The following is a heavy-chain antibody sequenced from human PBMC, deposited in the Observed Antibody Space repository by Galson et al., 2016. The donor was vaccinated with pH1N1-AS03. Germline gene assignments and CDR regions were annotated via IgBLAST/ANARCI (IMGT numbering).Heavy chain of an antibody. D-gene: IGHD6-19*01. CDR1: GYSFISYA. Sequence: SVKVSCKASGYSFISYAIHWVRQAPGQRPEWMGWLNTGTGDTIYSQKFQDRVTITRDTSASTAYMELSRLRSEDTAVYYCAKVGIEISSGWYGRFDFWGQGTLVTFSS. CDR2: LNTGTGDT. V-gene: IGHV1-3*04. CDR3: AKVGIEISSGWYGRFDF. J-gene: IGHJ4*02.